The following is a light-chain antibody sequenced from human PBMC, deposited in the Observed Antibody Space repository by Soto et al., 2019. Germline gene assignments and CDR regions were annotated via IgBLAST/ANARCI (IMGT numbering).Light chain of an antibody. CDR1: QSISSS. CDR2: AAS. V-gene: IGKV1-39*01. J-gene: IGKJ5*01. CDR3: QQSYSTPIT. Sequence: DIQITQAPSSLFGSVGDRGTIPCRASQSISSSLSWYLQKPGKAPNLLIYAASTLQSGVPSRFSGSGSGTDFSLTISSLQPEDFATYYCQQSYSTPITFGQGTRLEIK.